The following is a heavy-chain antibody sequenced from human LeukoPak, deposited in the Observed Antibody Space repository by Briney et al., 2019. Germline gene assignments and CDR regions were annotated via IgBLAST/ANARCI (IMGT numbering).Heavy chain of an antibody. D-gene: IGHD3-16*01. CDR1: GFTFSSYE. J-gene: IGHJ4*02. Sequence: GGSLRLSCAASGFTFSSYEMNWVRQAPGKGLEWVSYISSSGSTIYYADSVKGRFTISRGNAKNSLYLQMNSLRAEDTAVYYCARDGGEGLRLGDPSPRGYFDYWGQGTLVTVSS. V-gene: IGHV3-48*03. CDR2: ISSSGSTI. CDR3: ARDGGEGLRLGDPSPRGYFDY.